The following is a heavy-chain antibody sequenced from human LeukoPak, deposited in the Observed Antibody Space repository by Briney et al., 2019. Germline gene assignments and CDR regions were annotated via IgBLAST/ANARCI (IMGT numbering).Heavy chain of an antibody. D-gene: IGHD6-19*01. CDR3: ARQRCPAVAGTFFDY. J-gene: IGHJ4*02. V-gene: IGHV4-59*08. CDR1: GGSISSYY. CDR2: IYYSGST. Sequence: SETLSLTCTVSGGSISSYYWSWIRQPPGKGLEWIGYIYYSGSTNYNPSLKSRVTISVDTSKNQFSLKLSSVTAADTAVYYCARQRCPAVAGTFFDYWGQGTLVTVSS.